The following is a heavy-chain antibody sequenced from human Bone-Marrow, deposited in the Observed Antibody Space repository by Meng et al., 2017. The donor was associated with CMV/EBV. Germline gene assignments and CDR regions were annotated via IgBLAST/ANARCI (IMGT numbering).Heavy chain of an antibody. CDR3: ARGDVLYFDY. V-gene: IGHV3-30-3*01. CDR2: ISYDGSNK. D-gene: IGHD6-6*01. Sequence: GGSLRLSCAASGFTFSSYAMHWVRQAPGKELEWVAVISYDGSNKYYADSVKGRFTISRDNSKNTLYLQMNSLRAEDTAVYYCARGDVLYFDYWGQGTLVTVSS. J-gene: IGHJ4*02. CDR1: GFTFSSYA.